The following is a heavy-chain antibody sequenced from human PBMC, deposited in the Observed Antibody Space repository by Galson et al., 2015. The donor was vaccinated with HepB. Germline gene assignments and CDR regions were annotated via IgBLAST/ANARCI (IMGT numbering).Heavy chain of an antibody. J-gene: IGHJ4*02. CDR1: GGTFSSYA. CDR2: IIPIFGTA. CDR3: ARGGRGYSYGYRGARFDY. D-gene: IGHD5-18*01. Sequence: SVKVSCKASGGTFSSYAISWVRQAPGQGLEWMGGIIPIFGTANYAQKFQGRVTITADESTSTAYMELSSLRSEDTAVYYCARGGRGYSYGYRGARFDYWGQGTLVTVSS. V-gene: IGHV1-69*13.